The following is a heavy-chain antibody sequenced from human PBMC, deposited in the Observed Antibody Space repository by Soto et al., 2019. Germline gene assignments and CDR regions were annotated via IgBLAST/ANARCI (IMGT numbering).Heavy chain of an antibody. CDR3: ARDDSYYDFWSGYGSLMDV. D-gene: IGHD3-3*01. V-gene: IGHV3-30-3*01. CDR1: GFTFSSYA. CDR2: ISYDGSNK. J-gene: IGHJ6*02. Sequence: QLQLVESGGGVVQPGRSLRLSCAASGFTFSSYAMHWVRQAPGKGLEWVAVISYDGSNKYYADSVKGRFTISRDNSKNTLYLQMNSLRAEDTAVYYCARDDSYYDFWSGYGSLMDVWGQGTTVTVSS.